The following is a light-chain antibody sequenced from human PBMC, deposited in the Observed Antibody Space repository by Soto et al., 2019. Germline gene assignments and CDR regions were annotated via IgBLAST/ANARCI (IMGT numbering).Light chain of an antibody. V-gene: IGLV2-11*01. CDR3: CSSAGSYTSV. CDR1: SSDVGGDNY. Sequence: QSALTQPRSVSGSPGQSVTISCTGTSSDVGGDNYVSWYQQHPGKAPKLMIYDVSKRPSGVPDRFSGPKSGNTASLTISGLQAEDEADYYCCSSAGSYTSVFGGGTKVTVL. CDR2: DVS. J-gene: IGLJ3*02.